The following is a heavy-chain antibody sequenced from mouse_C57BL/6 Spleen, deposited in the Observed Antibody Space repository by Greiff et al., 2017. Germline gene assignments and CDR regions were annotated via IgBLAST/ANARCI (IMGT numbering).Heavy chain of an antibody. CDR1: GYTFTSYW. D-gene: IGHD1-1*01. Sequence: QVQLQQPGAELVKPGASVKLSCKASGYTFTSYWMHWVKQRPGQGLEWIGMIHPNSGSTNYNEKFKSKATLTVDKSSSTAYMQLSSLTSEDSAVYYCARWAYGYGSSYDYFDYWGQGTTLTVSS. V-gene: IGHV1-64*01. CDR3: ARWAYGYGSSYDYFDY. J-gene: IGHJ2*01. CDR2: IHPNSGST.